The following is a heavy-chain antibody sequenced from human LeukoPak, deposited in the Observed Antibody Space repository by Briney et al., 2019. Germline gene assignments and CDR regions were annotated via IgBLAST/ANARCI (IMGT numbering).Heavy chain of an antibody. Sequence: SETLSLTCAVYGGSFSGYYWSWIRQPPGKGLEWIGEINHSGSTNYNPSLKSRVTISVDTSKNQFSLKLSSVTAADTAVYYCAKVRLYDFWRGYPAFDYWGQGTLVTVSS. CDR2: INHSGST. CDR3: AKVRLYDFWRGYPAFDY. D-gene: IGHD3-3*01. J-gene: IGHJ4*02. V-gene: IGHV4-34*01. CDR1: GGSFSGYY.